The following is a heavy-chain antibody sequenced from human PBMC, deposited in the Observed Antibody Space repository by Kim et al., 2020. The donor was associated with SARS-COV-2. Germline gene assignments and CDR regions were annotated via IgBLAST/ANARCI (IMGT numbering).Heavy chain of an antibody. D-gene: IGHD3-16*01. CDR2: INGDGGRT. V-gene: IGHV3-43*02. CDR1: GFTFVNYA. J-gene: IGHJ6*02. CDR3: ARWDGDTTGYHYHVLDV. Sequence: GGSLRLSCAASGFTFVNYAMPWVRQAPGKGLEWVSLINGDGGRTYYAGSVRGRFTISRDNSKNSLYLQMNDLRIEDTALYYCARWDGDTTGYHYHVLDVWGQGTTVAVSS.